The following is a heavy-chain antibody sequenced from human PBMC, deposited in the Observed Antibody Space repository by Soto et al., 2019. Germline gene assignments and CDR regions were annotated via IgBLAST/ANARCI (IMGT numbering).Heavy chain of an antibody. Sequence: GGSLRLSCAASRLTFSTYDMHWVRQAPGKGLEWVALIWSDASREFYADSVKGRFSISRDNSKNTLFLQMNGLRAEDTAVYYCAGEPKGGAYDMGVCGQGTTVTVS. J-gene: IGHJ6*02. CDR3: AGEPKGGAYDMGV. D-gene: IGHD3-16*01. V-gene: IGHV3-33*01. CDR2: IWSDASRE. CDR1: RLTFSTYD.